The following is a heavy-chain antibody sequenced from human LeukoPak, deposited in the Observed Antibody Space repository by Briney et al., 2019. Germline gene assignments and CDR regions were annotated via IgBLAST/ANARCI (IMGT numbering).Heavy chain of an antibody. Sequence: SETLSLTCSVSGDSITGYYWGWIRQPPGKGLEWIGNIYYTGNTYYNPSLKSRVTISVDTSKNQFSLKLSSVTAADTAVYYCARTTEGYCRGRSCYSYYYYMDVWGKGTTVTVSS. J-gene: IGHJ6*03. D-gene: IGHD2-15*01. CDR2: IYYTGNT. V-gene: IGHV4-59*01. CDR3: ARTTEGYCRGRSCYSYYYYMDV. CDR1: GDSITGYY.